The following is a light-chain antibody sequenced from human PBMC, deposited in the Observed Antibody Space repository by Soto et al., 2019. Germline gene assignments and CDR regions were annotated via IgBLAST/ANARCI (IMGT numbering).Light chain of an antibody. CDR3: QQSYSTPRT. Sequence: DIQLTQSPSSVSASLGDTVTITCRASRPITTHLTWYQHKPGKAPDLLICAASTLERGVPSRFSGSGSGTDFTLTISGLQPEDFATYYCQQSYSTPRTFGQGTKVEIQ. J-gene: IGKJ1*01. CDR1: RPITTH. V-gene: IGKV1-39*01. CDR2: AAS.